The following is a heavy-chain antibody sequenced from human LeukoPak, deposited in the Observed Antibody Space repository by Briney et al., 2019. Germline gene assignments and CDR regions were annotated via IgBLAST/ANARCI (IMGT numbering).Heavy chain of an antibody. CDR1: GGSISSSSYY. CDR2: IYYSGST. Sequence: SETLSLTCTVSGGSISSSSYYWGWIRQPPGKGLEWIGYIYYSGSTNYNPSLKSRVTISVDTSKNQFSLKLSSVTAADTAVYYCAKTKAGTHYMDVWGKGTTVTISS. V-gene: IGHV4-61*05. CDR3: AKTKAGTHYMDV. D-gene: IGHD6-19*01. J-gene: IGHJ6*03.